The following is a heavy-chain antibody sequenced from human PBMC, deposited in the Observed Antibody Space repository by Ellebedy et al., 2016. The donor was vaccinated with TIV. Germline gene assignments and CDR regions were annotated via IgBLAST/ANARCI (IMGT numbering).Heavy chain of an antibody. CDR3: ARGGEYCSSTSCYGVMDV. Sequence: LRLXXTVSGGSISSGDYYWSWIRQPPGKGLEWIGYIYYSGSTHYNPSLKSRVTISVDTSKNQFSLKLSSVTAADTAVYYCARGGEYCSSTSCYGVMDVWGQGTTVTVSS. V-gene: IGHV4-30-4*01. CDR1: GGSISSGDYY. J-gene: IGHJ6*02. CDR2: IYYSGST. D-gene: IGHD2-2*01.